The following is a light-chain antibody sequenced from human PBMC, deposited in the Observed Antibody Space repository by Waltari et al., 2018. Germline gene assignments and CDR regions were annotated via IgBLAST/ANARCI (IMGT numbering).Light chain of an antibody. V-gene: IGLV3-19*01. Sequence: SSELTQDPAVSVALGQTVRITCQGDGLRSFYASWYQQQPGQAPILVIYGKNNRPSGIPDRFSGSTSGNTASLTITGAQAEDEADYYCNSRDSSSSHQLFGGGTKLTVL. CDR1: GLRSFY. J-gene: IGLJ2*01. CDR3: NSRDSSSSHQL. CDR2: GKN.